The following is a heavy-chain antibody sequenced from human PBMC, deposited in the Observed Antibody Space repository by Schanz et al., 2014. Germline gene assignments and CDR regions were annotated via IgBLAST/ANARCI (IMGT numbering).Heavy chain of an antibody. CDR2: INPNSGET. D-gene: IGHD5-12*01. V-gene: IGHV1-2*02. Sequence: QVQLVQSGPAVKKPGASMKVSCLASGYSFTEYFLHWVRQAPGQGLEWMGWINPNSGETNYEQKFKGRVTFTSDTSISTAFMELSGLTSDDTATYFCARARYTGYDCSGYWGQGTLVPVSS. CDR1: GYSFTEYF. J-gene: IGHJ4*02. CDR3: ARARYTGYDCSGY.